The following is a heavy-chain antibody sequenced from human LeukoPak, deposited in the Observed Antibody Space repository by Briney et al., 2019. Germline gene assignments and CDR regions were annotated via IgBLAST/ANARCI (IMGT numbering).Heavy chain of an antibody. CDR2: IIPIFGTA. J-gene: IGHJ4*02. Sequence: GGSLKVSCKASGGTLSSYAISWVRQAPGQGLEWMGGIIPIFGTANYAQKFQGRVTITTDESTSTAYMELSSLRSEDTAVYYCARAGATMASLDYWGQGTLVTVSS. V-gene: IGHV1-69*05. CDR1: GGTLSSYA. CDR3: ARAGATMASLDY. D-gene: IGHD5-24*01.